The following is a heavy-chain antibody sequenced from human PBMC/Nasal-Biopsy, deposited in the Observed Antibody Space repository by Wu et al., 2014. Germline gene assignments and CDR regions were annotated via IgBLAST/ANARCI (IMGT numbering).Heavy chain of an antibody. Sequence: AISGDSVSSNNAAWNWIRQSPSRGLEWLGRTYYRSSWYNDYALSVKSRVTFHPDTSKNQFSLQLNSVTPEDTAVYYCVTSVGNWNDPHPNDYWGQGSLVTVSS. J-gene: IGHJ4*02. D-gene: IGHD1-1*01. V-gene: IGHV6-1*01. CDR2: TYYRSSWYN. CDR3: VTSVGNWNDPHPNDY. CDR1: GDSVSSNNAA.